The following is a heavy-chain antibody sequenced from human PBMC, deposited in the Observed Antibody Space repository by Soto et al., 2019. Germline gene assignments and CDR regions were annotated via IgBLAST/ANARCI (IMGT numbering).Heavy chain of an antibody. V-gene: IGHV3-21*01. CDR1: GFTFSSYS. CDR2: ISSSSSYI. Sequence: GSLILSCAASGFTFSSYSMNWVRQAPGKGLEWVSSISSSSSYIYYADSVKGRFTISRDNAKNSLYLQMNSLRAEDTAVYYCARDPVPDYYDSSVAWGQGNLVTV. CDR3: ARDPVPDYYDSSVA. D-gene: IGHD3-22*01. J-gene: IGHJ4*02.